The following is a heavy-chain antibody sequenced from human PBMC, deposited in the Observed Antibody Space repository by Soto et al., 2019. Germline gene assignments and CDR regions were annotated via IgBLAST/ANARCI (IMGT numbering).Heavy chain of an antibody. Sequence: EVQLVQSGAEVKKPGESLKISCKGSGYSFTSYWIGWVRQMPGKGLEWMGIIYPGDSDTRYSPSFQGQVTISADTSIRTVYLLWSSLKASETAMYYCARTASLWFGELCPHNPLHWYFDLCGRGTLVAGSS. CDR3: ARTASLWFGELCPHNPLHWYFDL. V-gene: IGHV5-51*01. D-gene: IGHD3-10*01. CDR2: IYPGDSDT. J-gene: IGHJ2*01. CDR1: GYSFTSYW.